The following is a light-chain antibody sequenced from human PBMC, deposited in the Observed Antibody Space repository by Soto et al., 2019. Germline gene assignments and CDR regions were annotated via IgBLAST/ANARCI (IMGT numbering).Light chain of an antibody. CDR2: EVN. CDR3: SSYTDSSTVV. Sequence: QSALTQPASLSGSPGQSITISCTGTSSDIGAYDYVSWFQQHPGKAPKLMISEVNNRPSGVSNRFSGSKSGNTAYLTISGLQFEDEADYYCSSYTDSSTVVFGGGTKLTVL. J-gene: IGLJ2*01. CDR1: SSDIGAYDY. V-gene: IGLV2-14*01.